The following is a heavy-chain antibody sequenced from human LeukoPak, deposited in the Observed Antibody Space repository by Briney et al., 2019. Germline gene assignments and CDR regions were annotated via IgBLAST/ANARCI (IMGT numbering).Heavy chain of an antibody. J-gene: IGHJ4*02. D-gene: IGHD6-19*01. CDR2: IIPIFGTA. CDR1: GGTFSSNV. Sequence: GASVKVSCKASGGTFSSNVISWVRQAPGQGLEWMGGIIPIFGTANYAQKFQGRVSITADESTSTAYMELNSLRSEDTAMYYCARQVMVAVAGHTSFDYWGQGTLVTVSS. V-gene: IGHV1-69*13. CDR3: ARQVMVAVAGHTSFDY.